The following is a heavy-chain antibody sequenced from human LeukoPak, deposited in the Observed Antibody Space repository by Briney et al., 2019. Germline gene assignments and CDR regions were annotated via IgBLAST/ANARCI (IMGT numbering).Heavy chain of an antibody. D-gene: IGHD3-10*01. V-gene: IGHV3-74*01. CDR3: AKATFGRNGLDV. J-gene: IGHJ6*02. CDR2: INRDGSTT. CDR1: GLTSSDNW. Sequence: GGSLRLSCAASGLTSSDNWMHWVRQAPGKGLVWVSRINRDGSTTDYADSVKGRFTISRDNAKNTLSLQMDSLRVEDTAVYYCAKATFGRNGLDVWGQGTTVTVS.